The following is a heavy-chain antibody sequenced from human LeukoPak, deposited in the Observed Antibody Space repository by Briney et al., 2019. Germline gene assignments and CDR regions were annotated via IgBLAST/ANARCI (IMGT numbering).Heavy chain of an antibody. D-gene: IGHD6-13*01. J-gene: IGHJ4*02. Sequence: ASVKVSCKASGYTFTSYAMHWVRQAPGQRLEWMGWINAGNGNTKYSQEFQGRVTITRDTSASTAYMELSRLRSEDMAVYYCARGPYSSSWFDYWGQGTLVTVSS. V-gene: IGHV1-3*03. CDR2: INAGNGNT. CDR3: ARGPYSSSWFDY. CDR1: GYTFTSYA.